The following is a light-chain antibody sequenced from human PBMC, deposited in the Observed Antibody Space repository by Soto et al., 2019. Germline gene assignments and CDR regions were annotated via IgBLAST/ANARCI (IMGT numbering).Light chain of an antibody. V-gene: IGKV3-15*01. Sequence: EIVMTQSPATLSVSPGERATLSCRASQSFSSNLAWYQQKPGQAPRLLIYGASTRATGIPARLSGSGSGTEFTLTISSLQSEDFAVYYCQQYNNWPPTFGQGTKV. CDR1: QSFSSN. CDR3: QQYNNWPPT. CDR2: GAS. J-gene: IGKJ1*01.